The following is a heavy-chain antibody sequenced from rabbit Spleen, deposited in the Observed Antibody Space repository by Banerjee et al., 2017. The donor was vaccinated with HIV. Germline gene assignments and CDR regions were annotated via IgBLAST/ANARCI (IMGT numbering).Heavy chain of an antibody. CDR2: IDTNDGDT. D-gene: IGHD1-1*01. Sequence: EQLEESGGGLVKPEGSLTLTCKASGVSFSSSYYMCWVRQAPGKGLEWIACIDTNDGDTDYANWPKGRFTISKTSSTTVTLQMTSLTAADTATYFCARDLVDVIGWNFNLWGQGTLVTVS. CDR1: GVSFSSSYY. V-gene: IGHV1S45*01. J-gene: IGHJ4*01. CDR3: ARDLVDVIGWNFNL.